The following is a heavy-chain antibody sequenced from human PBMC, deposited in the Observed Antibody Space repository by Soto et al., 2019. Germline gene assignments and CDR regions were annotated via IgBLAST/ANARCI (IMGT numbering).Heavy chain of an antibody. CDR1: GFTFSNAW. CDR2: IKSKTDGETT. D-gene: IGHD2-15*01. Sequence: GGSLRLSCAASGFTFSNAWMSWVRQAPGKGLEWVGRIKSKTDGETTDYAAPVKGRFTISRDDSKNTLYLQMNSLKTEDTAVYSCTTDVPYLSSRTPGWGHGTLVTVSS. V-gene: IGHV3-15*01. CDR3: TTDVPYLSSRTPG. J-gene: IGHJ4*01.